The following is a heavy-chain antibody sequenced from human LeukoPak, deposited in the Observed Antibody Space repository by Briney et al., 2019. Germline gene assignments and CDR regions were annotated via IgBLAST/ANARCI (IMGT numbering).Heavy chain of an antibody. V-gene: IGHV1-2*02. CDR3: ARADYDSSGPYAFDI. D-gene: IGHD3-22*01. CDR2: INPNSGGT. J-gene: IGHJ3*02. CDR1: GYTFTGYY. Sequence: ASVKVSCKASGYTFTGYYMHWVRQAPGPGLEWMGWINPNSGGTNYAQKFQGRVTMTRDTSISTAYMELSRLRSDDTAVYYCARADYDSSGPYAFDIWGQGTMVTVSS.